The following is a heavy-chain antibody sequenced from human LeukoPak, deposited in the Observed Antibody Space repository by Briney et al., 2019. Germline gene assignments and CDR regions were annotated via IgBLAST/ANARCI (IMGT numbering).Heavy chain of an antibody. D-gene: IGHD3-10*01. J-gene: IGHJ4*02. V-gene: IGHV5-51*01. CDR2: IHPTDSQT. CDR3: ARRAYSGSGSSDY. CDR1: GYNFANFW. Sequence: GESLKISCYDSGYNFANFWIGWVRQMPGKGLEWMEIIHPTDSQTLYSPSFQGQVTISVDRSINTAYLQWSSLKASDTAMYYCARRAYSGSGSSDYWGQGTLVTVSS.